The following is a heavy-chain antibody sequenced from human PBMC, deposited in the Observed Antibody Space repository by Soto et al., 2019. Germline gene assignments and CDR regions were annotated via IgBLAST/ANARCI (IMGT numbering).Heavy chain of an antibody. V-gene: IGHV1-24*01. J-gene: IGHJ4*02. CDR1: GYILRDLF. Sequence: ASVKVSCKVSGYILRDLFMHWVRQAPGKGLEWMGGYDPEEHKIVYAQKFQGRVTMTEDTSTDTAYMELSSLRSDDTAVYYCATVFGGNYNDYFDKWSQGTLVTVSS. CDR2: YDPEEHKI. CDR3: ATVFGGNYNDYFDK. D-gene: IGHD1-26*01.